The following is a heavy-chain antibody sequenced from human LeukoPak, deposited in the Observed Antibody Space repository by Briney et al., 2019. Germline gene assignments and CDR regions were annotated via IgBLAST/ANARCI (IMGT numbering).Heavy chain of an antibody. CDR1: GGSISSYY. D-gene: IGHD3-10*01. J-gene: IGHJ3*02. CDR3: ARDTGELAFDI. Sequence: SETLSLTCTVSGGSISSYYWSWIRQPPGKGLEWIGYIYYSGSTNYNPSLKSRVTISVDTSKNQFSLKLSSVTAADTAVYYCARDTGELAFDIWGQGTMVTVSS. CDR2: IYYSGST. V-gene: IGHV4-59*01.